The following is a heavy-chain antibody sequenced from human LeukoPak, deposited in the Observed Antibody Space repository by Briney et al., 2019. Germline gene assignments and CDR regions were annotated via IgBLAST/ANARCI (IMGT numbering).Heavy chain of an antibody. D-gene: IGHD3-3*01. CDR1: GFTFSSYA. J-gene: IGHJ4*02. CDR2: ISGSGGST. Sequence: GGSLRLSCAASGFTFSSYAMSWVRQAPGKGLERVSAISGSGGSTYYADSVKGRFTISRDNSKNTLYLQMNSLRAEDTAVYYCAKDQGRITIFGVVTGLFDYWGQGTLVTVSP. CDR3: AKDQGRITIFGVVTGLFDY. V-gene: IGHV3-23*01.